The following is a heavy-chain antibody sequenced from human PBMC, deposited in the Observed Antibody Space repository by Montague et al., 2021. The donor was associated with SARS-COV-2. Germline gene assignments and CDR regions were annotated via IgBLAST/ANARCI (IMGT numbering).Heavy chain of an antibody. Sequence: SETLSLTCTVSGGPISDSSYYWGWIPRPPGKGLQWIGSLYYSGSTYYDPSLKSRVTISVDTSRNQFSLKLSSVTATDTAVYFCARHTDYYGSGRVHNGGEGGTKEDGLDVWGQGTTVTVSS. D-gene: IGHD3-10*01. CDR1: GGPISDSSYY. V-gene: IGHV4-39*01. CDR2: LYYSGST. CDR3: ARHTDYYGSGRVHNGGEGGTKEDGLDV. J-gene: IGHJ6*02.